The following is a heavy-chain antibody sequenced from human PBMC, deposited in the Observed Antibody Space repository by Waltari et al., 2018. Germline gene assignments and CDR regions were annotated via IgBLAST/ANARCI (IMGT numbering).Heavy chain of an antibody. Sequence: QVQLVQSGAEVKKPGASVKVSCKASGYTFTGYYMHWVRQAPGQGLEWMGRINPNGGGTNYAQKFQGRVTMTRDTSISTAYMELSRLRSDDTAVYYCARDYDFWSGYPWGQGTLVTVSS. V-gene: IGHV1-2*06. CDR2: INPNGGGT. D-gene: IGHD3-3*01. J-gene: IGHJ5*02. CDR1: GYTFTGYY. CDR3: ARDYDFWSGYP.